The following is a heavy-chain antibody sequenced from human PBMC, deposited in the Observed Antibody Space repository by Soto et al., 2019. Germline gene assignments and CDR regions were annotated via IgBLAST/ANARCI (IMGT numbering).Heavy chain of an antibody. CDR1: VFTFSSYA. Sequence: PGGALRLSCAASVFTFSSYAMSWVRQAPGKGLEWVSAISGSGGSTYYADSVKGRFTISRDNSKNTLYLQMNSLRAEDTAVYYCAKGWGRVLTGYYPDYWGQGTLVTVSS. CDR2: ISGSGGST. V-gene: IGHV3-23*01. D-gene: IGHD3-9*01. J-gene: IGHJ4*02. CDR3: AKGWGRVLTGYYPDY.